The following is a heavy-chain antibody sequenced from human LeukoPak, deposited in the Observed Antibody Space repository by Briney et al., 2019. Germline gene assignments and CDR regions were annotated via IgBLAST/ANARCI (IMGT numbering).Heavy chain of an antibody. CDR2: INHSGST. Sequence: SETLSLTCAVYGGSFSGYYWSWIRQPPGKGLEWIGEINHSGSTNYKPSLKSRVTISVDTSKNQFSLKLSSVTAADTAVYYCARVRGMAYYFDYWGQGTLVTVSS. J-gene: IGHJ4*02. CDR3: ARVRGMAYYFDY. V-gene: IGHV4-34*01. CDR1: GGSFSGYY. D-gene: IGHD5-12*01.